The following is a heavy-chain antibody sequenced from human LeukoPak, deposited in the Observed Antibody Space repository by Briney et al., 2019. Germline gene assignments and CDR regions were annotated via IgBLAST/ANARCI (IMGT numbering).Heavy chain of an antibody. CDR1: GDTFSSYA. CDR2: IIPIFGTA. D-gene: IGHD3-9*01. V-gene: IGHV1-69*01. J-gene: IGHJ3*02. CDR3: ARNFDWSTGAFDI. Sequence: GSSVKVSCKASGDTFSSYAISWVRQAPGQGLEWMGGIIPIFGTANYAQKFQGRVTITADESTSTAYMELSSLRSEDTAVYYCARNFDWSTGAFDIWGQGTMVTVSS.